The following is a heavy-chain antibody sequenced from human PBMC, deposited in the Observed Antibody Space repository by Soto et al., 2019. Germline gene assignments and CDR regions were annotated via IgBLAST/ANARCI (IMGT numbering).Heavy chain of an antibody. CDR1: GFTFSSYA. J-gene: IGHJ4*02. CDR3: AKSSTLRSQFDY. D-gene: IGHD4-17*01. Sequence: GGSLRLSCAASGFTFSSYAMSWVRQAPGKGLEWVSAISGSGGSTYYADSVKGRFTISRDNSKNTLYLQINSLRAEDTAVYYCAKSSTLRSQFDYWGQGTLVTVSS. CDR2: ISGSGGST. V-gene: IGHV3-23*01.